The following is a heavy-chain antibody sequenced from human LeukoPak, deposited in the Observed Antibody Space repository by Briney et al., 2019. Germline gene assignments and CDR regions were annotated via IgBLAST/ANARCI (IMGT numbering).Heavy chain of an antibody. CDR3: ARRSWGSDFDY. CDR1: GGSLSNYY. J-gene: IGHJ4*02. Sequence: SSETLSLTCPVSGGSLSNYYWTWIRRPPGKGLEWIGYIYSSGSANYNPSLKSRVNISIDMSENQFSLKLSSVTAADTAVYYCARRSWGSDFDYWGQGALVTVSS. CDR2: IYSSGSA. V-gene: IGHV4-59*01. D-gene: IGHD3-16*01.